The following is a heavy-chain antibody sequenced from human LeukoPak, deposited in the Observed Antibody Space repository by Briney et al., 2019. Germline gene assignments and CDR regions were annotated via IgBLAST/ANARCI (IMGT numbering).Heavy chain of an antibody. V-gene: IGHV4-39*01. CDR1: GGSISSSSYY. CDR2: IYYSGST. D-gene: IGHD4-11*01. Sequence: PSETLSLTCTVSGGSISSSSYYWGWIRQPPGTGLEWIGSIYYSGSTYYNPSLKSRVTISVDTSKNQFSLKLSSVTAADTAVYYCVQGGSTVTTPFDYWGQGTLVTVSS. CDR3: VQGGSTVTTPFDY. J-gene: IGHJ4*02.